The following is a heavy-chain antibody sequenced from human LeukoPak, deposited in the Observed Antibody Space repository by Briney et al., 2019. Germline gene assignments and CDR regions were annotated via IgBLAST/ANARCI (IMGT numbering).Heavy chain of an antibody. D-gene: IGHD6-19*01. Sequence: ASVKVSCKATGGNFSSHAISWVRQAPGQGLEWMGGIIPNFGTTNYAQNFQGRVTITADESTGIVYMELSSLRSEDTAVYYCARKVTVTGNVGWFDPWGQGTLVTVSS. V-gene: IGHV1-69*13. CDR1: GGNFSSHA. J-gene: IGHJ5*02. CDR3: ARKVTVTGNVGWFDP. CDR2: IIPNFGTT.